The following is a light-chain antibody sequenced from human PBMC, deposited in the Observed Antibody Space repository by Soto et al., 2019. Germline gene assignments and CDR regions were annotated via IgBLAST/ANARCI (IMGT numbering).Light chain of an antibody. Sequence: QSALTQPPSASGSPGQSVTISCTGTSSDVGGYKYVSWNQQHPGKAPKLMIYEVSKRPSGVPDRFSGSKCGNTASLTISGLQADDEADYYCCSYAGNFIWVFGGGTKLTVL. J-gene: IGLJ3*02. CDR2: EVS. V-gene: IGLV2-8*01. CDR3: CSYAGNFIWV. CDR1: SSDVGGYKY.